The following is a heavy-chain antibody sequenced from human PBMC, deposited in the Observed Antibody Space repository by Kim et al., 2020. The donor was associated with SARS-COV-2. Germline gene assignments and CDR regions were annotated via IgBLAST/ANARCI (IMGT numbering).Heavy chain of an antibody. V-gene: IGHV3-7*01. D-gene: IGHD3-3*01. CDR2: IDQDGSEK. CDR3: ATKVGDV. J-gene: IGHJ6*02. CDR1: SIRFSRYW. Sequence: GGSLRLSCAASSIRFSRYWMIWVRQAPGKGLEWVANIDQDGSEKFYADSVKGRFTISRDNAKNSLFLQMTSLRLEDTALYYCATKVGDVWGQGTTVIVSS.